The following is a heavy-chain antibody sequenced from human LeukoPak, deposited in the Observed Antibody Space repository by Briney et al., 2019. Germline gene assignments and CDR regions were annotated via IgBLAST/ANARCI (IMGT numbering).Heavy chain of an antibody. V-gene: IGHV3-21*01. CDR2: ISSSSSYL. CDR1: GFTFSSYS. Sequence: PGGSLRLSCAASGFTFSSYSMNWVRQAPGKGLEWVSSISSSSSYLYYADSVKGRFTISRDNAKNSLYLQMNSLRAEDTAVYYCARGSNHPVGGGESDYWGQGTLVTVSS. J-gene: IGHJ4*02. CDR3: ARGSNHPVGGGESDY. D-gene: IGHD3-16*01.